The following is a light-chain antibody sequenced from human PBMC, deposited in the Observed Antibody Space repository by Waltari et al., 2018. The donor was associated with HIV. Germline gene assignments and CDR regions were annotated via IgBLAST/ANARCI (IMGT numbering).Light chain of an antibody. CDR2: HIK. V-gene: IGLV2-23*02. CDR1: RLDVGLYPL. Sequence: QSALSQPASVAGSPGQSVTVPCSGTRLDVGLYPLISCYQHHPGKGPKLLVHHIKKRPSGVSDRFSGSRSGNTAFLTISGLQPDDEASYFCCSYAGDAFLYVCGSGTTVTVL. J-gene: IGLJ6*01. CDR3: CSYAGDAFLYV.